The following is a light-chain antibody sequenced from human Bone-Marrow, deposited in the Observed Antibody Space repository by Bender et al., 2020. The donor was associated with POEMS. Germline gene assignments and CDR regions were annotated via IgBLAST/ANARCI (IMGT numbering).Light chain of an antibody. Sequence: QSALTQPASVSGSPGQSITISCTGTSTDVGNYKLVSWYQQHPDKAPQLMIYEVNKRPSGISDRFSGSKSGKTASLTISGLQAEDEADYYCCSYAGSRTWVFGGGTKLTVL. CDR3: CSYAGSRTWV. CDR1: STDVGNYKL. CDR2: EVN. J-gene: IGLJ3*02. V-gene: IGLV2-23*02.